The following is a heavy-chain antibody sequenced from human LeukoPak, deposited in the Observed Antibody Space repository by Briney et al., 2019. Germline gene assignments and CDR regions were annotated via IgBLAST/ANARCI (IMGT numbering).Heavy chain of an antibody. J-gene: IGHJ3*02. Sequence: GESLKISCKGSGYSFTSYWIGWVRQMPGKGLEWMGIIYPGDSDTRYSPSFQGQVTISADKSISTAYLQWSSLKASDTAMYSGATPSQYCGGGTCSFDVFVIWGQGTMVTVSS. V-gene: IGHV5-51*01. CDR2: IYPGDSDT. CDR3: ATPSQYCGGGTCSFDVFVI. CDR1: GYSFTSYW. D-gene: IGHD2-21*01.